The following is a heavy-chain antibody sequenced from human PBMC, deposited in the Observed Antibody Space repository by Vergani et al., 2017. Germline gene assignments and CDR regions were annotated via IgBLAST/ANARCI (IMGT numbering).Heavy chain of an antibody. Sequence: EVLLVESGGDLVQPGGSLRLSCEASGFNFQIYWMGWVRQTAEKGLEWVANIKQDGSEDNYVDSVKGRFTITRDNAKKFIYLQMNSLRDDDTAVYYCVREGLATIYNWFDHWCQGTRVTVSS. CDR2: IKQDGSED. D-gene: IGHD5-24*01. J-gene: IGHJ5*01. CDR3: VREGLATIYNWFDH. V-gene: IGHV3-7*01. CDR1: GFNFQIYW.